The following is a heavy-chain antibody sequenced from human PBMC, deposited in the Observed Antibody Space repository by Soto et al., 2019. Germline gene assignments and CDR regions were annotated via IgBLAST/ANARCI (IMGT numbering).Heavy chain of an antibody. Sequence: QVQLQESGPGLVKPSETLSLTCTVSGGSISSYYWSWIRQPPGKGLEWMGYIYYSGSTNYTPSLKSRGTISVDTSKNQFSLKLSAVTAADTAVYYCASRGGGTFDYWGQGTLVTVSS. D-gene: IGHD3-16*01. CDR1: GGSISSYY. J-gene: IGHJ4*02. CDR3: ASRGGGTFDY. V-gene: IGHV4-59*01. CDR2: IYYSGST.